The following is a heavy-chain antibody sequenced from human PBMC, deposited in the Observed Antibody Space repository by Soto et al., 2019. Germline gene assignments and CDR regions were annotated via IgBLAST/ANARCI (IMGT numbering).Heavy chain of an antibody. CDR3: ARVSAVARRNLNWFDP. Sequence: QVRLVQSGAEVKKPGASVKVSCKASGYTFTSYAMHWVRQAPGQRLEWMGWINAGNGNTKYSQKFQGRVTITRDTSARTAYMELSSLRSEDTAVYYCARVSAVARRNLNWFDPWGQGTLVTVSS. J-gene: IGHJ5*02. V-gene: IGHV1-3*01. CDR2: INAGNGNT. D-gene: IGHD6-19*01. CDR1: GYTFTSYA.